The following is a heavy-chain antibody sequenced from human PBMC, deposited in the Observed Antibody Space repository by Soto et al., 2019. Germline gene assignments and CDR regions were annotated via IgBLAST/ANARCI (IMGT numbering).Heavy chain of an antibody. Sequence: QVQLVESGGGVVQPGTSLRVSCVGSGFRFNRYVIHWVRQAPGKGLEWVALTSYDGSDTYYGDSVRGRFTISRDNSRNTVDLQMDRLRLEDTALYYCARWGTTGGLDVWGQGTLVSVSS. D-gene: IGHD3-16*01. J-gene: IGHJ1*01. CDR2: TSYDGSDT. CDR1: GFRFNRYV. V-gene: IGHV3-33*05. CDR3: ARWGTTGGLDV.